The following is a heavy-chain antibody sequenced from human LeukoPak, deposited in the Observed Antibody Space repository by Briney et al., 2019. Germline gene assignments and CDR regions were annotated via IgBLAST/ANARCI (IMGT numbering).Heavy chain of an antibody. Sequence: QAGGSLRLSCAAPGFTFSSYAMHWVRQAPGKGLEWVAVMSNDGINKYYAGSVKGRFTISRDNSKNTLFLQMNSLRPEDTAVYYCARDPVSSALQINSDFWGQGALVTVSS. CDR2: MSNDGINK. V-gene: IGHV3-30-3*01. CDR1: GFTFSSYA. J-gene: IGHJ4*02. CDR3: ARDPVSSALQINSDF. D-gene: IGHD2-2*01.